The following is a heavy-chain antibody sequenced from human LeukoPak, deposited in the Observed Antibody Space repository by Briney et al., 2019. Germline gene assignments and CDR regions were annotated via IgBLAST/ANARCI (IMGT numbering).Heavy chain of an antibody. D-gene: IGHD2-2*01. CDR2: ISANNGNS. J-gene: IGHJ4*02. CDR1: GYTFISYG. CDR3: ASRGSTSEALYY. V-gene: IGHV1-18*01. Sequence: ASVKASRKASGYTFISYGTSWVRQAPAQGLEGMGWISANNGNSYYAQKFQGRVTITTDTSTRTAYMELRSLRSDDTAVYYCASRGSTSEALYYWGQGTLVTVSS.